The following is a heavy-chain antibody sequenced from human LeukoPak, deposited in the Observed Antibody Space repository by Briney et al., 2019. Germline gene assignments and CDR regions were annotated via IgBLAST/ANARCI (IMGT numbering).Heavy chain of an antibody. J-gene: IGHJ4*02. CDR3: ARGVYIAAAQYGY. CDR2: INTGGSA. D-gene: IGHD6-13*01. V-gene: IGHV4-4*07. Sequence: PSETLSLTCTVSGASISSYYWSWIRQPAGKGLEWIGRINTGGSANDNPSLKSRVTMSIDTSKNQFSLKLSSVTAADTAVYYCARGVYIAAAQYGYWGQGTLVTVSS. CDR1: GASISSYY.